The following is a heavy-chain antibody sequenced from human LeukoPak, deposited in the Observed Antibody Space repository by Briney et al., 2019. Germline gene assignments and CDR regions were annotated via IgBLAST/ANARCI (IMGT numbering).Heavy chain of an antibody. CDR2: IYYSGST. Sequence: SETLSLTCTVSGGSISSYYWSRIRQPPGKGLEWIGHIYYSGSTNYNPSLKSRVTIPVDTSKNQFSLKLSSVTAADTAVYYCARGEAYCGGDCYRYYYMDVWGKGTTVTVSS. CDR3: ARGEAYCGGDCYRYYYMDV. V-gene: IGHV4-59*01. D-gene: IGHD2-21*01. CDR1: GGSISSYY. J-gene: IGHJ6*03.